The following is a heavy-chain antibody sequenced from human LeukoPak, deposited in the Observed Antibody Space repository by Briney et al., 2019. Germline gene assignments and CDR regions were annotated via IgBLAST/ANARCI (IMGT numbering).Heavy chain of an antibody. Sequence: PGGSLRLSCAASGFTFSNAWMSWVRQAPGKGLEWVGRIKSRTYGGTTDYAAPVKGRFTISRDDSKNTLYLQMNSLKTEDTAVYYCTTEWGAWGQGTLVTVSS. D-gene: IGHD3-16*01. CDR2: IKSRTYGGTT. J-gene: IGHJ4*02. V-gene: IGHV3-15*01. CDR1: GFTFSNAW. CDR3: TTEWGA.